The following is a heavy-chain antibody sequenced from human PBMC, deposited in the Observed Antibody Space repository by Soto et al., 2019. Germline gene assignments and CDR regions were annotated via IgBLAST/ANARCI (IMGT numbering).Heavy chain of an antibody. CDR3: AREILYCSSTSCYGGAFDI. D-gene: IGHD2-2*01. Sequence: QVQLVQSGAEVKKPGASVKVSCKASGYTFTSYDINWVRQATGQGLEWMGWMNPNSGNTGYAQKFQGRVTMTRNTSISTAYMELSSLRSEDTAVYYCAREILYCSSTSCYGGAFDIWGQGTMVTVSS. V-gene: IGHV1-8*01. J-gene: IGHJ3*02. CDR2: MNPNSGNT. CDR1: GYTFTSYD.